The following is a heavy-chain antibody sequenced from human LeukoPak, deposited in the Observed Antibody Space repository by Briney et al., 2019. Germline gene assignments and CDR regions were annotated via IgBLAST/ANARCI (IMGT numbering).Heavy chain of an antibody. Sequence: PGRSLRLSCAASGFTFSSYAMHWVRQAPGKGLEWVAVISYDGSNKYYADSVKGRFTISRDNSKNTLYLQMHSLRAEDMAVYYCAKRLRGVTYYYYMDVWGKGTTVTVSS. V-gene: IGHV3-30-3*02. D-gene: IGHD3-10*01. J-gene: IGHJ6*03. CDR3: AKRLRGVTYYYYMDV. CDR1: GFTFSSYA. CDR2: ISYDGSNK.